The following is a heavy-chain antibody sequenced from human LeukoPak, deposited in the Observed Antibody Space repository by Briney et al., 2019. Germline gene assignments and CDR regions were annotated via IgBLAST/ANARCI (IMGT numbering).Heavy chain of an antibody. Sequence: GGSLRLSCAASGFTFSSYAMSWVRQAPGKGLEWVSATSGSGGSTYYADSVKGRFTISRDNSKNTLYLQMNSLRAEDTAVYYCAKYTGYTVAADYWGQGTLVTVSS. CDR1: GFTFSSYA. CDR3: AKYTGYTVAADY. V-gene: IGHV3-23*01. CDR2: TSGSGGST. D-gene: IGHD6-13*01. J-gene: IGHJ4*02.